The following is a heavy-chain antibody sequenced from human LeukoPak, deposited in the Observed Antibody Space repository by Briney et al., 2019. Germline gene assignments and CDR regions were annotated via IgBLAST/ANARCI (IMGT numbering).Heavy chain of an antibody. CDR3: ARDSTSSGWFFDY. Sequence: GRSLRLSCAASGFTFSTYAMPWVRHAPPKALDWVAVISYDGTYKNYADSVKGRFTISIDNSKNTLYLQMNRLRAEDTALYSCARDSTSSGWFFDYWGQGALVTVSS. V-gene: IGHV3-30*16. CDR2: ISYDGTYK. D-gene: IGHD6-19*01. CDR1: GFTFSTYA. J-gene: IGHJ4*02.